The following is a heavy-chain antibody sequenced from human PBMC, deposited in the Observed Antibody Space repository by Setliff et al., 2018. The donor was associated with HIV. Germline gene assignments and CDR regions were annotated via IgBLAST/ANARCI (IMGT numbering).Heavy chain of an antibody. CDR3: ARVLTYFSDTSGRNWYFDL. J-gene: IGHJ2*01. Sequence: SETLSLTCIVSGASFTDHYWSWIRQPPGKGLEWIGYLFHTGDTDYNPSLESRVTISVDRSKNQFSLRLTSVTAADTAVYYCARVLTYFSDTSGRNWYFDLWGRGALVTVSS. CDR1: GASFTDHY. V-gene: IGHV4-59*11. D-gene: IGHD3-22*01. CDR2: LFHTGDT.